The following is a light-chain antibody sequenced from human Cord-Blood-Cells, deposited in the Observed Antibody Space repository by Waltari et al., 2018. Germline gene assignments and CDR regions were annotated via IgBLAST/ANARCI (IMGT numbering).Light chain of an antibody. J-gene: IGLJ3*02. CDR1: SCDLGGYNY. V-gene: IGLV2-14*01. CDR3: SSYTSSSTRV. CDR2: EIS. Sequence: QSALTQPASVSGSPGQSITIPCTATSCDLGGYNYVSRYQQHPGKAPKLMIYEISNRPSGVSNRYSGSKSGNTASLTISGRQAEDEADYYCSSYTSSSTRVFGGGTKLTVL.